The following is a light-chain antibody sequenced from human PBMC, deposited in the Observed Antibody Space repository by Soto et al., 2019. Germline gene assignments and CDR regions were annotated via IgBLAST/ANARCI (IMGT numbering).Light chain of an antibody. CDR2: EVS. CDR3: SSYAGSNNWV. V-gene: IGLV2-8*01. CDR1: SSDIGDYNY. Sequence: QSALTQPPSASGSPGQSVTISCTGTSSDIGDYNYVSWYQQHPGKAPKLMIYEVSKRPSGVPDLFSGSKSGNTASLTVSGLHAEDEADYYCSSYAGSNNWVFGGGTKLTVL. J-gene: IGLJ3*02.